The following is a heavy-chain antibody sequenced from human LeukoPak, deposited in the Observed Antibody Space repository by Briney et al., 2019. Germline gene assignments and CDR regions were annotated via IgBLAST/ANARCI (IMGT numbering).Heavy chain of an antibody. CDR1: GFTFSNSA. J-gene: IGHJ4*02. CDR2: IDYDSSHI. V-gene: IGHV3-21*01. CDR3: ARDPLRYLRVGHYDY. Sequence: PGGSLILSCAASGFTFSNSAMNWVRQVPGKGLEWVSSIDYDSSHIYYAASVRGRFTISRDNARNSVYLQINSLRVEGTAVYYCARDPLRYLRVGHYDYWGQGTLVAVSS. D-gene: IGHD3-9*01.